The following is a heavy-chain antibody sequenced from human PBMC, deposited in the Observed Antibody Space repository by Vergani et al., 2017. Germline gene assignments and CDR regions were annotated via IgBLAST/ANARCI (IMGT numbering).Heavy chain of an antibody. CDR1: GFTFSGSA. CDR2: IRSKANSYAT. CDR3: TRRSVVGATDC. D-gene: IGHD1-26*01. Sequence: EVQLVESGGGLVQPGGSLRLSCAASGFTFSGSAMHWVRQASGKGLEWVGRIRSKANSYATAYAASVKGRFTIYRDDSKNTAYLQMNSLKTEDTAVYYCTRRSVVGATDCGGEGSLVTVS. J-gene: IGHJ4*02. V-gene: IGHV3-73*01.